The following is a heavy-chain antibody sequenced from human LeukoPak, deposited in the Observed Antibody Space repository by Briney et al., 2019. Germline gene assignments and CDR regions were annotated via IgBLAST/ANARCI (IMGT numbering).Heavy chain of an antibody. D-gene: IGHD3-22*01. CDR1: GFTFSSYS. CDR2: ISSSSSYI. Sequence: GRSLRLSCAASGFTFSSYSMNWVRQAPGKGLEWVSSISSSSSYIYYADSVKGRFTISRDNAKNSLYLQMNSLRAEDTAVYYCASSDYYDSSGYPPNSFDYWGQGTLVTVSS. CDR3: ASSDYYDSSGYPPNSFDY. V-gene: IGHV3-21*01. J-gene: IGHJ4*02.